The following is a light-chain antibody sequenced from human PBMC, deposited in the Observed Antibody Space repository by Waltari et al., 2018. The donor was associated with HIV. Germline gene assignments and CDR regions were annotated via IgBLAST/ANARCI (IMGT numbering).Light chain of an antibody. V-gene: IGKV1-5*03. Sequence: DIQMTQSPSTLSASVGDRVTITCRASQSISNWLAWYQQKPGKAPNLLIYKASSLEGGVPSRFSGSGSATEFTLTISSLQPDDFATYYCQQYNTYSPRSWTFGQGTKVEIK. CDR2: KAS. CDR1: QSISNW. CDR3: QQYNTYSPRSWT. J-gene: IGKJ1*01.